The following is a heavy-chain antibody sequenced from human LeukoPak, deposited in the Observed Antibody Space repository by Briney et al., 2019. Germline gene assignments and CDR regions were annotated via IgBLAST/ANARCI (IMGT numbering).Heavy chain of an antibody. V-gene: IGHV4-4*02. CDR3: ARRHYGDYTGGVFDF. J-gene: IGHJ3*01. CDR2: IYHSGSP. Sequence: PSGTLSLTCAVSGGSISSSNWWSWVRQPPGKGLEWIGEIYHSGSPNYDPSLKSRVTISVDRSKNQFFLNLNSVTAADTAVYYCARRHYGDYTGGVFDFWGQGTMVTVSS. CDR1: GGSISSSNW. D-gene: IGHD4-17*01.